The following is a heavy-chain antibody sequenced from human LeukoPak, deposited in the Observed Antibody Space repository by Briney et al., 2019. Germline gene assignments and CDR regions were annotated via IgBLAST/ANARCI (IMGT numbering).Heavy chain of an antibody. D-gene: IGHD3-9*01. CDR2: LSGGGDSR. Sequence: GGSLRLSCAASGFAFSNYAMSWVRQAPGKGLEWVSSLSGGGDSRYYADSVMGRFTISRDNSKNTLYLQMNSLRAEDTAVYYCASYDVLTGYSRHPLKRWGQGTLVTVSS. V-gene: IGHV3-23*01. J-gene: IGHJ4*02. CDR1: GFAFSNYA. CDR3: ASYDVLTGYSRHPLKR.